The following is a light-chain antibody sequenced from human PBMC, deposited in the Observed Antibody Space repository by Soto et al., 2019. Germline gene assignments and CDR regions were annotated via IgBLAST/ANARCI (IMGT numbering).Light chain of an antibody. V-gene: IGKV1-39*01. J-gene: IGKJ4*01. CDR3: QQSYSTPLASGP. CDR2: AAS. CDR1: QSISSY. Sequence: DIQMTQSPSSLSASVGDRVTITCRASQSISSYLNWYQQKPGKAPKLLIYAASSLQSGVPSMFSGSGSGPDFTLTISYVQPEDVATFYCQQSYSTPLASGPFGGGTKVQIK.